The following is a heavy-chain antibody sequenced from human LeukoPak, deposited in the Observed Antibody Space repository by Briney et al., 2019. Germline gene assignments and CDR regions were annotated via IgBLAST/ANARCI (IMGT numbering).Heavy chain of an antibody. CDR1: GYTFTSYG. V-gene: IGHV1-18*01. CDR3: ARVDGSPDY. D-gene: IGHD2-15*01. CDR2: ISAYNGNT. Sequence: ASVKVSCKASGYTFTSYGISWVRQAPGQGLEWMGWISAYNGNTNYAQKLQGRVTMTTDTSISTAYVELSSLRSEDTAVYYCARVDGSPDYWGQGALVTVSS. J-gene: IGHJ4*02.